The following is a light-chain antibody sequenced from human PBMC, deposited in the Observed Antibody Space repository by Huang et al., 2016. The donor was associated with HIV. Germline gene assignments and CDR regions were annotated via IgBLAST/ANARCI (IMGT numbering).Light chain of an antibody. CDR1: QSVNNN. J-gene: IGKJ4*01. CDR3: HQRSSWPLT. V-gene: IGKV3-11*01. CDR2: DAY. Sequence: EIVLTQSPATLSFSPGERVTLSCRASQSVNNNLVWYQQKPGQAPRLLIYDAYNRAAGVPARFSGSGSGTDCTLSISSLEPEDFAVYYCHQRSSWPLTFGGGTRLEIK.